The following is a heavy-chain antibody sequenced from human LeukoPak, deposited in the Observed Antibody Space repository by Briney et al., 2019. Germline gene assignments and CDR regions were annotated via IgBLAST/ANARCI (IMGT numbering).Heavy chain of an antibody. CDR2: IGVNGVTT. J-gene: IGHJ4*02. V-gene: IGHV3-23*01. CDR3: AKEVFGEYYDGFDY. D-gene: IGHD3-10*02. CDR1: GFTFSSYA. Sequence: GGSLRLSCAASGFTFSSYAMSWVRQAPGEGLEWVSRIGVNGVTTYYTDSVKGRFTISRDNSRTTLFLHMNSLRAEDTAVYYCAKEVFGEYYDGFDYWGQGTLVTVSS.